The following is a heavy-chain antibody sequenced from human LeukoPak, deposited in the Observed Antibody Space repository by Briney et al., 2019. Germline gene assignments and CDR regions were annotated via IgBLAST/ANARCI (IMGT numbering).Heavy chain of an antibody. CDR1: GLTFSSCG. J-gene: IGHJ4*02. Sequence: PGGSLRLSCAASGLTFSSCGMHWVRQAPGKGLEWVAVIWYDGSHEYYADSVKGRFTISRDNSKNTLYLQMNSLRGEDTAVYYCARGDLYGDYVILNWGQGTLVTVSS. D-gene: IGHD4-17*01. CDR3: ARGDLYGDYVILN. V-gene: IGHV3-33*01. CDR2: IWYDGSHE.